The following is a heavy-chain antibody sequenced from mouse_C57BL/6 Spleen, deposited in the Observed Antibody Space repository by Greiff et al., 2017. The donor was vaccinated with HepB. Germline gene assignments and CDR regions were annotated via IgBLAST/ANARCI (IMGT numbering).Heavy chain of an antibody. V-gene: IGHV1-82*01. D-gene: IGHD2-3*01. CDR3: ARWLLRNWYFDV. CDR2: IYPGDGDT. Sequence: VKVVESGPELVKPGASEKISCKASGYAFSSSWMNWVKQRPGKGLEWIGRIYPGDGDTNYNGKFKGKATLTADKSSSTAYMQLSSLTSEDSAVYFCARWLLRNWYFDVWGTGTTVTVSS. CDR1: GYAFSSSW. J-gene: IGHJ1*03.